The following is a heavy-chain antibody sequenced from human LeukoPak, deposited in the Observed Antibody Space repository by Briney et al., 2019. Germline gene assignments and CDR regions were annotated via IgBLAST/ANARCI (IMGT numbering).Heavy chain of an antibody. V-gene: IGHV4-34*01. J-gene: IGHJ4*02. CDR3: ARMTTGHDF. CDR2: VNHSGYT. CDR1: GTSFSSYY. D-gene: IGHD4-17*01. Sequence: SETLSLTCAVSGTSFSSYYWSLLRQPPGKGLEWIGEVNHSGYTNDNPLLKSRVTISVDTSKIQFSLRLRSVTAADTAVYFCARMTTGHDFWGQGTLVTVSS.